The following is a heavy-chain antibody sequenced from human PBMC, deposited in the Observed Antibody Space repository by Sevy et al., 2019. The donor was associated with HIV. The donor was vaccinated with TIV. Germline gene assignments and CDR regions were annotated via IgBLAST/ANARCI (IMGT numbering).Heavy chain of an antibody. CDR3: VREAKVFAPDLSSYEMDV. CDR2: TRAEIDGGAT. V-gene: IGHV3-15*01. CDR1: GLTLNSAW. J-gene: IGHJ6*02. D-gene: IGHD3-16*02. Sequence: GGSLRLSCAASGLTLNSAWVSWVRQAPGKGLEWLGRTRAEIDGGATEYAAPAKGRFRISRDDSKNTLFLQMNRLQTEDTAVYYCVREAKVFAPDLSSYEMDVWGQGTTVTVSS.